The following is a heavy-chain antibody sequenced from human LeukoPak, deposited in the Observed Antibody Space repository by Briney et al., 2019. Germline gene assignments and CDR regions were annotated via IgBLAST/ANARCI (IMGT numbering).Heavy chain of an antibody. CDR3: ARRAYYYDSSGYHHNWFDP. J-gene: IGHJ5*02. CDR1: GGTFSSYA. CDR2: IIPIFCTA. Sequence: SVKVSXKASGGTFSSYAISWVRQAPGQGLEWMGRIIPIFCTANYAQKFQGRVTITTDESTSTAYMELSSLRSEDTAVYYCARRAYYYDSSGYHHNWFDPWGQGTLVTVSS. V-gene: IGHV1-69*05. D-gene: IGHD3-22*01.